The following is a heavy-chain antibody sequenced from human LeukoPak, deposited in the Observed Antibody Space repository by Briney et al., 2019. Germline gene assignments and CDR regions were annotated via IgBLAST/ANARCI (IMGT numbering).Heavy chain of an antibody. CDR3: ARGRPVPVDY. V-gene: IGHV4-34*01. CDR2: INHSGST. Sequence: SETLSLTCAVYGGSFSGYYWSWIRQPPGKGLEWMGEINHSGSTNYNPSLKSRVTISVDTSKNQFSLKLSSVTAADTAVYYCARGRPVPVDYWGQGTLVTVSS. J-gene: IGHJ4*02. D-gene: IGHD4-17*01. CDR1: GGSFSGYY.